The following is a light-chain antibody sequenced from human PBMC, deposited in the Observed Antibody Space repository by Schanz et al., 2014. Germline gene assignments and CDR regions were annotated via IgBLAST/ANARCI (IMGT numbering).Light chain of an antibody. Sequence: QSALTQPPSASGSPGQSVTISCTGSSSDIGGYNSVSWYQQHPGKAPKLMIYDVSNRPSGVSNRFSGSKSGNTASLTISGLQAEDEADYYCSSYTSSSTWVFGGGTKLTVL. J-gene: IGLJ3*02. CDR3: SSYTSSSTWV. V-gene: IGLV2-14*01. CDR2: DVS. CDR1: SSDIGGYNS.